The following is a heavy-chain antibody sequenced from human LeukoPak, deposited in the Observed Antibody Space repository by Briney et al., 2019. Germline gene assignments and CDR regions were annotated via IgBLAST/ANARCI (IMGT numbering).Heavy chain of an antibody. D-gene: IGHD3-22*01. CDR1: GFTFSNAW. CDR3: AKEVVVVITTPTKAGFDY. CDR2: ISGSGGST. V-gene: IGHV3-23*01. J-gene: IGHJ4*02. Sequence: PGGPLRLSCAASGFTFSNAWMSWVRQAPGKGLEWVSAISGSGGSTYYADSVKGRFTISRDNSKNTLYLQMNSLRAEDTAVYYCAKEVVVVITTPTKAGFDYWGQGTLVTVSS.